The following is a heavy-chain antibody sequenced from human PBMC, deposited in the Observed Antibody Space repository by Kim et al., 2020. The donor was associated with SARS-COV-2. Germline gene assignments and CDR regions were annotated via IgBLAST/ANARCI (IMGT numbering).Heavy chain of an antibody. CDR2: IKQDGSEK. CDR3: AVTPDAVAFDI. Sequence: GGSLRLSCAASGFTFSSYWMSWVRQAPGKGLEWVANIKQDGSEKYYVDSVKGRFTISRDNAKNSLYLQMNSLRAEDTAVYYCAVTPDAVAFDIWGQGTMVTVSS. J-gene: IGHJ3*02. V-gene: IGHV3-7*01. CDR1: GFTFSSYW.